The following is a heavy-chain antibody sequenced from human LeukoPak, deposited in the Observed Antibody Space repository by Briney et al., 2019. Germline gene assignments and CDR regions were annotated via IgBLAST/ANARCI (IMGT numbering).Heavy chain of an antibody. D-gene: IGHD2-2*01. CDR1: GGSFSGYY. V-gene: IGHV4-34*01. CDR3: ARGRSSYQLLSYYYYGMDV. CDR2: INHSGST. J-gene: IGHJ6*04. Sequence: SETLSLTCAVYGGSFSGYYWSWIRQPPRKGLEWIGEINHSGSTNYNPSLKSRVTISVDSSKNQFSLKLSSVTAADTAVYYCARGRSSYQLLSYYYYGMDVWGKGTTVTVSS.